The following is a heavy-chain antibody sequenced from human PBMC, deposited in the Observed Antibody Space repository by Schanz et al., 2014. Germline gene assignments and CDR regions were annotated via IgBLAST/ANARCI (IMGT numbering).Heavy chain of an antibody. D-gene: IGHD3-10*01. J-gene: IGHJ4*02. V-gene: IGHV3-11*01. CDR3: AKDPYGSGNHYTY. Sequence: QVQLVESGGGLVKPGGSLRLSCAASGFIFNDYYMNWIRQAPGKGLEWLSYISRDGTTSYYADSVKGRFTISRDNAKNSLYLEMTSLRGEDTAVYYCAKDPYGSGNHYTYWGRGALVSVSS. CDR2: ISRDGTTS. CDR1: GFIFNDYY.